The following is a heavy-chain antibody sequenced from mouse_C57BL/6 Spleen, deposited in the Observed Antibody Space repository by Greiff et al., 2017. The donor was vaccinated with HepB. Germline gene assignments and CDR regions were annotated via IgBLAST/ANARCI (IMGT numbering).Heavy chain of an antibody. Sequence: QQSGPELVKPGASVKISCKASGYAFSSSWMNWVKQRPGKGLEWIGRIYPGDGDTNYNGKFKGKATLTADKSSSTAYMQLSSLTSEDSAVYFCARSLLGGDYWGQGTTLTVSS. V-gene: IGHV1-82*01. CDR3: ARSLLGGDY. CDR1: GYAFSSSW. J-gene: IGHJ2*01. D-gene: IGHD2-12*01. CDR2: IYPGDGDT.